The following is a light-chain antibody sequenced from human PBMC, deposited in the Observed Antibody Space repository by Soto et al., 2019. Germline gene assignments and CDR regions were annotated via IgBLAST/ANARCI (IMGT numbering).Light chain of an antibody. J-gene: IGKJ2*01. V-gene: IGKV1-5*03. Sequence: DIQMTQSPSTLSASVGYRVTITCRASQTIVGWVAWFQQKTGRAPKLLIFAASALETGVPSRFSGGGSGKEFTLIITSLQPDDFATYYCQHYDSYPYTFGQWTKVEMK. CDR1: QTIVGW. CDR2: AAS. CDR3: QHYDSYPYT.